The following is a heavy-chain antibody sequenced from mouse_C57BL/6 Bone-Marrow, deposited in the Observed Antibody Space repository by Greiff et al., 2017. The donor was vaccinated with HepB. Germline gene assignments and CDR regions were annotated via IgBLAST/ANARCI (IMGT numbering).Heavy chain of an antibody. Sequence: EVQGVESGGDLVKPGGSLKLSCAASGFTFSSYGMSWVRQTPDKRLEWVATISSGGSYTYYPDSVKGRFTISRDNAKNTLYLQMSSLKSEDTAMYYCAREGMITYFDYWGQGTTLTVSS. CDR1: GFTFSSYG. CDR3: AREGMITYFDY. V-gene: IGHV5-6*01. J-gene: IGHJ2*01. CDR2: ISSGGSYT. D-gene: IGHD2-4*01.